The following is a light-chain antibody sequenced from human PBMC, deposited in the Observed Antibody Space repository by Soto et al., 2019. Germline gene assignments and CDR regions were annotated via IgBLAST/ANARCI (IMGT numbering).Light chain of an antibody. CDR1: QGISTY. J-gene: IGKJ4*01. V-gene: IGKV1-9*01. Sequence: DIQLTQSPSFLSASVGDRVTITCRATQGISTYLAWYQQRPGKAPKLLIYSASTLQSEVPSRFSGSGSGIEFTLTISSLQPEDFATYYCQQLDTYPLTSGGGTKVQIK. CDR3: QQLDTYPLT. CDR2: SAS.